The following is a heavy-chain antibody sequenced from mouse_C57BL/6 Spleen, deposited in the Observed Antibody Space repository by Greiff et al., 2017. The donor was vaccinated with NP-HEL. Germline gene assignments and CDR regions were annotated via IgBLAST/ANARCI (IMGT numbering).Heavy chain of an antibody. V-gene: IGHV1-15*01. CDR3: TRYDVDSYYAMDY. D-gene: IGHD2-12*01. CDR1: GYTFTDYE. CDR2: IDPETGGT. Sequence: QVQLQQSGAELVRPGASVTLSCKASGYTFTDYEMHWVKRTPVHGLEWIGAIDPETGGTAYNQKFKGKAILTADKSSSTAYMELRSLTSEDSAVYYCTRYDVDSYYAMDYWGQGTSVTVSS. J-gene: IGHJ4*01.